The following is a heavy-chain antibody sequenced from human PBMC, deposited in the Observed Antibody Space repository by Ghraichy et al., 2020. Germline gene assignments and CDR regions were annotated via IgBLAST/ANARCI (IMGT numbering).Heavy chain of an antibody. CDR2: INHSGST. CDR1: GGSFSGYY. D-gene: IGHD2-15*01. J-gene: IGHJ3*02. CDR3: ARGLVLYCSGGSCYLPHNAFDI. V-gene: IGHV4-34*01. Sequence: SETLSLTCAVYGGSFSGYYWSWIRQPPGKGLEWIGEINHSGSTNYNPSLKSRVTISVDTSKNQFSLKLSSVTAADTAVYYCARGLVLYCSGGSCYLPHNAFDIWGQGTMVTVSS.